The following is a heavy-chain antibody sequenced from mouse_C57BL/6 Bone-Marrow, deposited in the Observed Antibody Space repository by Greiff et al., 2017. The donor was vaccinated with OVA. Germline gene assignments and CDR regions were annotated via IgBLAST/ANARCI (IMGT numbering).Heavy chain of an antibody. Sequence: VQLQESGAELVKPGASVKLSCKASGYTFTSYWMHWVKQRPGQGLEWIGMIHPNSGSTNYNEKFKSKATLTVDKSSSTAYMQLSSLTSEDSAVYYCARRITTVVATWAMDYWGQGTSVTVSS. J-gene: IGHJ4*01. CDR1: GYTFTSYW. CDR3: ARRITTVVATWAMDY. CDR2: IHPNSGST. D-gene: IGHD1-1*01. V-gene: IGHV1-64*01.